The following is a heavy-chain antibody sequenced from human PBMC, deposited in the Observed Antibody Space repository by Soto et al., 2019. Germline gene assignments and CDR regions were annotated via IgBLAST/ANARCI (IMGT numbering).Heavy chain of an antibody. J-gene: IGHJ4*02. D-gene: IGHD1-26*01. Sequence: PGGSLRLSCAASGFTFSSYEMNWVRQAPGKGLEWVSYISSSGSTIYYADSVKGRFTISRDNAKNSLYLQMNSLRAEDTAVYYCARDSARGSYWVYWGQGTLVTVSS. V-gene: IGHV3-48*03. CDR3: ARDSARGSYWVY. CDR1: GFTFSSYE. CDR2: ISSSGSTI.